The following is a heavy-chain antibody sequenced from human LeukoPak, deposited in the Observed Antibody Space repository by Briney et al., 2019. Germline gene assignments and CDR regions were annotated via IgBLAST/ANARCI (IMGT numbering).Heavy chain of an antibody. CDR1: GFTFNTYT. V-gene: IGHV3-48*01. J-gene: IGHJ6*02. D-gene: IGHD1-26*01. Sequence: GGSLRLSCAASGFTFNTYTMNWVRQAPGKGLEWVSYISGSSGIIDYADSVRGRFTISRDNAKNSLYLQMNSLRAEDTAVYYCARASGSYPYYYGMDVWGQGTTVTVSS. CDR3: ARASGSYPYYYGMDV. CDR2: ISGSSGII.